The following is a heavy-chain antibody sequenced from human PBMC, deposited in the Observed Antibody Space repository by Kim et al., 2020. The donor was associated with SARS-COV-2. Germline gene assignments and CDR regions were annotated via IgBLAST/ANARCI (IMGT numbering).Heavy chain of an antibody. Sequence: ASVKVSCKASDYSFSYYYVNWVRQAPGQGLEWVGSISAYNGNTEFAPKFQGRVTLTTSTSTSTGYMEMRNLTSDDTAVYYCARGRYNF. CDR1: DYSFSYYY. CDR3: ARGRYNF. J-gene: IGHJ4*01. V-gene: IGHV1-18*01. D-gene: IGHD1-20*01. CDR2: ISAYNGNT.